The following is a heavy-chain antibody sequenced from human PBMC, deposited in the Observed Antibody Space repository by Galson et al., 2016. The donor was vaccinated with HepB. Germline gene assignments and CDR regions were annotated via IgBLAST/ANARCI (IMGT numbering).Heavy chain of an antibody. CDR3: ARDWYCSAGSCYDAFDI. D-gene: IGHD2-15*01. Sequence: SVKVSCKASGYTFTSYGISWVRQAPGQGLEWMGWISTYDGDTNYAQNLQGRFTMTTDTSTTTAYMELRSLRSDDTAMYYCARDWYCSAGSCYDAFDIWGQGTMVTVSS. V-gene: IGHV1-18*01. CDR1: GYTFTSYG. CDR2: ISTYDGDT. J-gene: IGHJ3*02.